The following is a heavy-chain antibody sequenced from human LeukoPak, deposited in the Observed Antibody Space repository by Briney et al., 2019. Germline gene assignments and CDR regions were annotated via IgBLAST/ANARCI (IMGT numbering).Heavy chain of an antibody. CDR2: ISSDESST. CDR3: ARTIAGAGSYYGGTGFDY. J-gene: IGHJ4*02. Sequence: GGSLRLSCAVSGFTFSSYWVHWVRQAPGKGLVWVSRISSDESSTSYADSVKGRFTISRDNAKNTLYLHMNSLRAEDTAVYYCARTIAGAGSYYGGTGFDYWGQGTLVTVSS. V-gene: IGHV3-74*01. CDR1: GFTFSSYW. D-gene: IGHD6-19*01.